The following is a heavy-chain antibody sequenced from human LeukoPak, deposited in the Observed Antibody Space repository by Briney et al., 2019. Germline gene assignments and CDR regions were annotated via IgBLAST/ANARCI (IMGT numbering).Heavy chain of an antibody. J-gene: IGHJ1*01. V-gene: IGHV3-33*03. D-gene: IGHD6-13*01. Sequence: GGSLTLSCAASGFTFSNHGMHWVRQAPGKGLEWVAVLWHDDITTYYGNSVKGRFTISRDRSRNTLYLQMNSLRAEDTAVYYCAKELGMPAAGWQIQHWGQGTLVSVSS. CDR2: LWHDDITT. CDR1: GFTFSNHG. CDR3: AKELGMPAAGWQIQH.